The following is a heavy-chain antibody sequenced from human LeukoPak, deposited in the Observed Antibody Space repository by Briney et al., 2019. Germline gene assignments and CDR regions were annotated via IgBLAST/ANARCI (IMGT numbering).Heavy chain of an antibody. CDR3: AKVQRYSSSWYLDY. D-gene: IGHD6-13*01. V-gene: IGHV3-23*01. CDR2: ISGSGGST. Sequence: GGSLRLSCAASGFTFSSYGMSWVRQAPGKGLEWVSAISGSGGSTYYADSVKGRFTISRDNSKNTLYLQMNSLRAEDTAVYYCAKVQRYSSSWYLDYWGQGTLVTVSS. J-gene: IGHJ4*02. CDR1: GFTFSSYG.